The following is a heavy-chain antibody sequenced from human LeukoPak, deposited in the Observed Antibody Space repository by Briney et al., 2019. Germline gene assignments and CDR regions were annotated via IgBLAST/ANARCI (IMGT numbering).Heavy chain of an antibody. V-gene: IGHV3-7*03. D-gene: IGHD1-1*01. Sequence: GGSLRLSCLTSGFDFRGSYMGWVRQTPGKRLEYVANINPTGSGKFYVDSVRGRFTIYRDNTRDSLYLQMNSLRAEDTAVYYCARDLWAGNDYWGRGTLVTVSS. CDR1: GFDFRGSY. CDR2: INPTGSGK. J-gene: IGHJ4*02. CDR3: ARDLWAGNDY.